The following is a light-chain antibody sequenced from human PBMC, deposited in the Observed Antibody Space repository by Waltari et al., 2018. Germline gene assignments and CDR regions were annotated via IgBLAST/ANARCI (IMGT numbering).Light chain of an antibody. CDR1: QRLNSEY. Sequence: ENVFTQSPGTLSLSPGERATPFCRASQRLNSEYLARYQQRPGQATRRLAYAASSRAAGIPDRFNGSGSGTDFTLTISRLEPEDFAVYYCQQFDSAPWTFGPGTRVEIK. CDR3: QQFDSAPWT. CDR2: AAS. J-gene: IGKJ1*01. V-gene: IGKV3-20*01.